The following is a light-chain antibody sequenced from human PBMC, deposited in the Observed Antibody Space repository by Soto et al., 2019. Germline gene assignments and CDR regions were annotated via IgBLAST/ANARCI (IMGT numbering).Light chain of an antibody. CDR3: SSYAGSNNFV. V-gene: IGLV2-8*01. CDR1: SSDVGGYNY. Sequence: QSALNQPPSASGSPGQSVTISCTGTSSDVGGYNYVSWYQQHPGKAPKLMIYEVSKRPSGVPDRFSGAKSGNTASLTVSGLQAEDEADYYCSSYAGSNNFVFGTGTKLTV. J-gene: IGLJ1*01. CDR2: EVS.